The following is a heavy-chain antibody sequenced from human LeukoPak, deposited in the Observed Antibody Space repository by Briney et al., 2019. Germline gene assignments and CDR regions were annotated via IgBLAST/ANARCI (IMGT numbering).Heavy chain of an antibody. CDR2: IYYSGST. CDR1: GGSISSYY. V-gene: IGHV4-59*01. CDR3: ARVMVDSSGYLPFYYYGMDV. D-gene: IGHD3-22*01. Sequence: SETLSLTCTVSGGSISSYYWSWIRQPPGKGLEWIGYIYYSGSTNYNPSLKSRVTISVDTSKNQFSLKLSSVTAADTAVYYCARVMVDSSGYLPFYYYGMDVWGQGTTVTVSS. J-gene: IGHJ6*02.